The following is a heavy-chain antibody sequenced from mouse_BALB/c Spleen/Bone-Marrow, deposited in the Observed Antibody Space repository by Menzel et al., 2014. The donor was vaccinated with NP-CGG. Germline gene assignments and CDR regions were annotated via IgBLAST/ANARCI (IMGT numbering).Heavy chain of an antibody. V-gene: IGHV1-87*01. CDR1: GYTFTSYW. J-gene: IGHJ2*01. D-gene: IGHD1-2*01. CDR2: IYPGDGDT. CDR3: AREGDHYYGYFDY. Sequence: VQLQQSGAELARPGASVKLSCKASGYTFTSYWMQWVKQRPGQGLEWIGAIYPGDGDTRYTQKFKGKATLTADKSSSTAYMQLSSLASEDSAVYYCAREGDHYYGYFDYWGQGTTLTVSS.